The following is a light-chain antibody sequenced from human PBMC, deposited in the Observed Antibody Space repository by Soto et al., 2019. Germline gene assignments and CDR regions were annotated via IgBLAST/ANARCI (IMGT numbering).Light chain of an antibody. V-gene: IGLV1-40*01. J-gene: IGLJ1*01. CDR1: SSNIGAGYD. CDR2: GNS. Sequence: QSVLTQPPSVSGAPGPRVTISCTGSSSNIGAGYDVHWYQQLPGTAPKPLIYGNSNRPSGVPDRFSGSKSGTSASLAITGLQAEDEAFYYCQSYDSSLSGSNVFGTGTKVTVL. CDR3: QSYDSSLSGSNV.